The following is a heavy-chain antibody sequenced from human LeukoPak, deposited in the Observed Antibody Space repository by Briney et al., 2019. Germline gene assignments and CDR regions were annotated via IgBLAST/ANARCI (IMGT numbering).Heavy chain of an antibody. CDR2: ISYDGSNK. CDR3: AKDPRRYSRTGGYFDY. D-gene: IGHD6-13*01. CDR1: GLSFSSYG. Sequence: GGSLRLSCAASGLSFSSYGMHWVRQAPGKGLEWVAVISYDGSNKYYADSVKGRFTISRDNSKNTLYLQMNSLRAEDTAVYYCAKDPRRYSRTGGYFDYWGQGTLVTVSS. V-gene: IGHV3-30*18. J-gene: IGHJ4*02.